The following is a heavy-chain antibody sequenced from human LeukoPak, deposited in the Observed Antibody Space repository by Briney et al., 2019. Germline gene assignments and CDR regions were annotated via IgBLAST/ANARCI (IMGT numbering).Heavy chain of an antibody. CDR1: GFTFSSYA. D-gene: IGHD3-10*01. J-gene: IGHJ4*02. Sequence: GSLRLSCAASGFTFSSYAMHWVRQAPGKGLEYVSAISSNGGSTYYANSVKGRYTISRDTSKNTLYLQMGSLRAEDMAVYYCARGAHFGFGELLSVFDYWGQGTLVTVSS. CDR3: ARGAHFGFGELLSVFDY. CDR2: ISSNGGST. V-gene: IGHV3-64*01.